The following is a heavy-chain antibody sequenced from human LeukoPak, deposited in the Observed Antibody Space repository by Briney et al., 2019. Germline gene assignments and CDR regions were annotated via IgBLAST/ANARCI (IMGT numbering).Heavy chain of an antibody. V-gene: IGHV3-23*01. D-gene: IGHD3-9*01. J-gene: IGHJ4*02. Sequence: PGGSLRLSCAASGFTFSNYAMSWVRQAPGKGLEWVSAIGPTADRTYYADSVKGRFTISRDNSKYTLFLQMNSLRVEDTAVYYCAKDLGLTDPMDYWGQGTLVTVSS. CDR3: AKDLGLTDPMDY. CDR1: GFTFSNYA. CDR2: IGPTADRT.